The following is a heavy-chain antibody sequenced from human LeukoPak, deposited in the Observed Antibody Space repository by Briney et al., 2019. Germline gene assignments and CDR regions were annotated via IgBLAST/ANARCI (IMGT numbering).Heavy chain of an antibody. CDR3: AKQIASAGTAGFDF. CDR2: IYSTGST. V-gene: IGHV4-4*07. Sequence: SETLSLTCTVSGGSISSYYWSWIRQPAGKGLEWIGRIYSTGSTNYNPSLKSWVTMSVDTSKNQFSLRLRSVTAADTAVYYCAKQIASAGTAGFDFWGQGDLVTVSS. J-gene: IGHJ4*02. CDR1: GGSISSYY. D-gene: IGHD6-13*01.